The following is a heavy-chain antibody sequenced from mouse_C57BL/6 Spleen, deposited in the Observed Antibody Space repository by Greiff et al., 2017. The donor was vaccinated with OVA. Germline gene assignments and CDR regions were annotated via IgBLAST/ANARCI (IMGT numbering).Heavy chain of an antibody. CDR2: IDPNSGGT. Sequence: QVQLQQPGAELVKPGASVKLSCKASGYTFTSYWMHWVKQRPGRGLEWIGRIDPNSGGTKYNEKFKSKATLTVDKPSSTAYMQLSSLTSEDSAVYDCARKRVVATYDWYFDVWGTGTTVTVSS. V-gene: IGHV1-72*01. CDR1: GYTFTSYW. CDR3: ARKRVVATYDWYFDV. J-gene: IGHJ1*03. D-gene: IGHD1-1*01.